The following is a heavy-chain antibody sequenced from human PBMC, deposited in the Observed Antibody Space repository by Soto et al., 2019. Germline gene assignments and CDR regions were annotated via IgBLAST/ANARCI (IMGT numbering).Heavy chain of an antibody. CDR2: IYWDDDK. CDR1: GFSLSTTGVG. J-gene: IGHJ4*02. V-gene: IGHV2-5*02. CDR3: AHKGEQWLAYYFDY. D-gene: IGHD6-19*01. Sequence: SGPTLVNPTQTLTLTCTFSGFSLSTTGVGVGWFRQPPGRALEWLALIYWDDDKRYSPSLKSRLTITKDTSKNQVVLTMTNMDPVDTATYYCAHKGEQWLAYYFDYWGQGTLVTVSS.